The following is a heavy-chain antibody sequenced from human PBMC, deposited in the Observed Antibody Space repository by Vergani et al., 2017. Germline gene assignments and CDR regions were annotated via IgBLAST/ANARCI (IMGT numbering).Heavy chain of an antibody. CDR3: ARIVVVTAAFDY. Sequence: QVQLQESGPGLVKPSETLSLTCTVSGGSISSYYWSWIRQPPGKGLEWIGYIYYSGSTYYNPSLKSRVTISVDTSKNQFSLKLSSVTAADTAVYYCARIVVVTAAFDYWGQGTLVTVSS. J-gene: IGHJ4*02. V-gene: IGHV4-59*08. CDR2: IYYSGST. D-gene: IGHD2-21*02. CDR1: GGSISSYY.